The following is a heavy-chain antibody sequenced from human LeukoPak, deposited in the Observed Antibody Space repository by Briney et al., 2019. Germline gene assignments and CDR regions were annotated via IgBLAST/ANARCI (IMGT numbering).Heavy chain of an antibody. CDR3: VKALTDDAFDI. CDR1: GFTFSTFP. CDR2: ISRNGDTT. J-gene: IGHJ3*02. V-gene: IGHV3-64D*06. Sequence: GGSLRLSCSASGFTFSTFPMQWVRQAPRKGLEYVSAISRNGDTTYYADSVKGRFTISRDNSKNTLYLQMSSLRPEDTAVYYCVKALTDDAFDIWGQGTMVTVSS.